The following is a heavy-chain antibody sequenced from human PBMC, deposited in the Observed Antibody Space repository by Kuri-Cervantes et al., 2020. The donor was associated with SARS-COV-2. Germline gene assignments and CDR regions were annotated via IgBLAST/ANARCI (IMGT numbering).Heavy chain of an antibody. J-gene: IGHJ6*02. Sequence: GESLKISCAASGFTFSNYAMTWVRQAPGKGLEWVSTISTSGGNTYYADSVKGRFTISRDNSKNTLYLQMNSLRAEDTAVYYCARDSYGDIYYYYGMDAWGQGTTVTVSS. CDR3: ARDSYGDIYYYYGMDA. CDR2: ISTSGGNT. V-gene: IGHV3-23*01. CDR1: GFTFSNYA. D-gene: IGHD4-17*01.